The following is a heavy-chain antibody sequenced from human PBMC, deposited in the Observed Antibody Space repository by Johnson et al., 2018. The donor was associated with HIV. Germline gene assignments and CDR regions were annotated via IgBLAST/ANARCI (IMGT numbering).Heavy chain of an antibody. CDR1: GFTFDDYG. CDR3: ASRRTGTSVAFDI. D-gene: IGHD1-1*01. Sequence: VQLVESGGGVVRPGGSLRLSCAASGFTFDDYGMSWVRQAPGKGLEWVSGINWNGGSTGYADSVKGRFTISRDNAKTSLYLQLNSLRAECTALFYCASRRTGTSVAFDIWGHGTMVTVSS. CDR2: INWNGGST. J-gene: IGHJ3*02. V-gene: IGHV3-20*04.